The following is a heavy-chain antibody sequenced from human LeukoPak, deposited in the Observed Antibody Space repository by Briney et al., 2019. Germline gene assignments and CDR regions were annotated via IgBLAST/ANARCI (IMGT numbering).Heavy chain of an antibody. V-gene: IGHV7-4-1*02. D-gene: IGHD3-16*01. CDR1: GYTFTVYS. J-gene: IGHJ4*02. CDR2: ITASTGKP. Sequence: ASVKVSCKASGYTFTVYSINWLRQAPGQGLEWMGWITASTGKPTYAQGFTGRFVFSLDTSVSTTYLHINSLKAEDTAVYYCARDASMINFDYWGQGSLVTVSS. CDR3: ARDASMINFDY.